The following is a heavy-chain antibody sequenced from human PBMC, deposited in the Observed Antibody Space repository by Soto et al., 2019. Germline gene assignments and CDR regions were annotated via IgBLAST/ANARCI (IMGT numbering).Heavy chain of an antibody. J-gene: IGHJ5*02. D-gene: IGHD2-21*02. CDR2: IYYSGST. CDR1: GGSISSGDYY. CDR3: ARELAYCGGDCYFDP. Sequence: QVQLQESGPGLVKPSQTLSLTCTVSGGSISSGDYYWSWIRQPPGKGLEWIGYIYYSGSTYYNPYLKSRVTISVDTSKNQFSLKLSSVTAADTAVYYCARELAYCGGDCYFDPWGQGTLVTVSS. V-gene: IGHV4-30-4*01.